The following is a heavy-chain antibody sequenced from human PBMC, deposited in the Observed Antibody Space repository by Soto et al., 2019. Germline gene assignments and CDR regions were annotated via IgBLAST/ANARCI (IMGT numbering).Heavy chain of an antibody. CDR1: GFTFSSYA. CDR2: ISGSGGST. CDR3: AKDLPPCSSTSCYVSDY. V-gene: IGHV3-23*01. J-gene: IGHJ4*02. Sequence: EVQLLESGGGLVQPGGSLRLSCAASGFTFSSYAMSWVRQAPGKGLEWVSAISGSGGSTYYADSVKGRFTISRDNSKNTLYLKMNSLRAEDTAVYYCAKDLPPCSSTSCYVSDYWGQGTLVTVSS. D-gene: IGHD2-2*01.